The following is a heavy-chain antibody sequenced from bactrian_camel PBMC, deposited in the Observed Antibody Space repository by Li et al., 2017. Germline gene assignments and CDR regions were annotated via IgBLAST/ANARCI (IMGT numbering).Heavy chain of an antibody. D-gene: IGHD2*01. CDR2: ITSLPSLFRAA. J-gene: IGHJ4*01. CDR1: GITLSRHD. V-gene: IGHV3S40*01. Sequence: VQLVESGGGLVQPGESLRLSCVASGITLSRHDMSWVRQAPGKEVEWVAGITSLPSLFRAASYADSVKGRFTVSRDNANNTVNLMMNSLKPEDTAMYYCAANFGPYCSGPYLARRANFLGQGTQVTVS.